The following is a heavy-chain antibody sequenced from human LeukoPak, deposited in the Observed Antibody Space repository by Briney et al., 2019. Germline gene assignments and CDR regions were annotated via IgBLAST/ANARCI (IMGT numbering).Heavy chain of an antibody. CDR2: ISGSGGST. V-gene: IGHV3-23*01. D-gene: IGHD1-1*01. CDR3: AKDFTPSGTNWFDP. J-gene: IGHJ5*02. CDR1: GFTFSSYA. Sequence: PGGSLRLSCAASGFTFSSYAMSWVRQAPGKGLEWVSAISGSGGSTYYVDSVKGRFTISRDNSKNTLYLQMNSLRAEDTAVYYCAKDFTPSGTNWFDPWGQGTLVTVSS.